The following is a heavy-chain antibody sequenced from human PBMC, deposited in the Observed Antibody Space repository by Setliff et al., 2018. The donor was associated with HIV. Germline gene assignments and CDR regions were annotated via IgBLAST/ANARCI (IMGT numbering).Heavy chain of an antibody. Sequence: GGSLRLSCAASGFTFDGKWIHWVRQAPGKGLEWVSRIDHDGRGTTYADSVKSRFTMSRDNAKNTVYLQMNSLRAEDTAVYYCARDLPHNWLEPWGQGTLVTVSS. CDR2: IDHDGRGT. CDR1: GFTFDGKW. CDR3: ARDLPHNWLEP. J-gene: IGHJ5*02. V-gene: IGHV3-74*01.